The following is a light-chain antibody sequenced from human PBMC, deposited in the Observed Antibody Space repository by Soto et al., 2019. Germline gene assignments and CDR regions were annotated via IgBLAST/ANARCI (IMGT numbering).Light chain of an antibody. J-gene: IGLJ3*02. CDR1: SSDVGGYNY. CDR2: EVS. Sequence: QSALTQPPSASGSPGQSVTISCTGTSSDVGGYNYVSWYQQHPGKAPKLMIYEVSKRPSGVPDRFSGSKSGNTASLTVSGLQAEDEADYYCNSYAGSNXWVXXXXTKLXXL. CDR3: NSYAGSNXWV. V-gene: IGLV2-8*01.